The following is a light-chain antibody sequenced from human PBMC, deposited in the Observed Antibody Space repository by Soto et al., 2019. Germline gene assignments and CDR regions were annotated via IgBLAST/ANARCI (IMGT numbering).Light chain of an antibody. Sequence: EIVLTQSPGTLSLSPGERATLSCRASQSVSSSYLAWYQQKPGQAPRLLIYGASSRATGIPDRFSGSGSGNDFTLTISRLEAEDFAGYYCQQYGSPPPYTFCQGTKLEIK. J-gene: IGKJ2*01. V-gene: IGKV3-20*01. CDR1: QSVSSSY. CDR2: GAS. CDR3: QQYGSPPPYT.